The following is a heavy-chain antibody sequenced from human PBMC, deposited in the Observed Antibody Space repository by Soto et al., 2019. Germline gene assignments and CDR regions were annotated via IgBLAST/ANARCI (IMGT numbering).Heavy chain of an antibody. Sequence: SVKVSGKASGGTCRSYDNRWERQAPGQGREWMGGMITNIGTGNYAQKFQGRVTITADESTSTAYMELSSLRSEDTAVYYCARAGYRLYYYYGMDVWGQGTTVTVSS. CDR3: ARAGYRLYYYYGMDV. CDR2: MITNIGTG. J-gene: IGHJ6*02. V-gene: IGHV1-69*13. D-gene: IGHD5-12*01. CDR1: GGTCRSYD.